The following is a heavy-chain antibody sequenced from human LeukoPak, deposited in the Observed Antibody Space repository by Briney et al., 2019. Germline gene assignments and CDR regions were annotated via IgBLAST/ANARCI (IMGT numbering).Heavy chain of an antibody. J-gene: IGHJ5*02. Sequence: GESLKISCKGSGYSFTNYWIGWVGQMPGKGLEWMGIIYPSDSDTRYSPSFQGQATISADKSISTAYLQWSSLKASDTAMYYCARGGSSSLVNWFDPWGQGTLVTVSS. D-gene: IGHD6-13*01. CDR2: IYPSDSDT. CDR3: ARGGSSSLVNWFDP. CDR1: GYSFTNYW. V-gene: IGHV5-51*01.